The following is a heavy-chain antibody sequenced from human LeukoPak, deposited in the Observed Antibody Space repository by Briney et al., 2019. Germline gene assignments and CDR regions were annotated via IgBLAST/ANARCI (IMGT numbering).Heavy chain of an antibody. CDR1: GGTFSNFA. J-gene: IGHJ4*02. D-gene: IGHD1-26*01. V-gene: IGHV1-69*05. CDR2: FIPLFGTP. CDR3: AREVVGATDGFDY. Sequence: ASVKVSCKASGGTFSNFAVNWVRQAPRQGLEWMGTFIPLFGTPKYAQKLQGRVTMTTDTSTSTAYMELRSLRSDDTAVYYCAREVVGATDGFDYWGQGTLVTVSS.